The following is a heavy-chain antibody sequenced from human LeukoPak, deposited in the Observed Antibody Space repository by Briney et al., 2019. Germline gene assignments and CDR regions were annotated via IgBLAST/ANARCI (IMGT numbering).Heavy chain of an antibody. J-gene: IGHJ5*02. CDR1: GGSFSGYY. CDR3: ARGMMIVTAAWFDP. CDR2: INHSGST. D-gene: IGHD3-22*01. Sequence: SETLSLTCAVYGGSFSGYYWSWIRQPPEKGLEWIGEINHSGSTNYNPSLKSRVTISVDTSKNQFSLKLSSVTAADTAVYYCARGMMIVTAAWFDPWGQGTLVTVSS. V-gene: IGHV4-34*01.